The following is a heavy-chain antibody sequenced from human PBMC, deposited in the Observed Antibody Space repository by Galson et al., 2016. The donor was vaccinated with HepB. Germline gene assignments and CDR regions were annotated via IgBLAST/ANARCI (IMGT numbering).Heavy chain of an antibody. CDR3: SRGRGPTAPPFDY. D-gene: IGHD1-1*01. V-gene: IGHV3-30-3*01. CDR1: GFTFSRFD. Sequence: SLRLSCAASGFTFSRFDMHWVRQAPGKGLEWVAVISFDGTNKYHADSVEGRFTISRGNSENTLYLQMNSLRAEDTAVYYCSRGRGPTAPPFDYWGQGTLVTVSS. CDR2: ISFDGTNK. J-gene: IGHJ4*02.